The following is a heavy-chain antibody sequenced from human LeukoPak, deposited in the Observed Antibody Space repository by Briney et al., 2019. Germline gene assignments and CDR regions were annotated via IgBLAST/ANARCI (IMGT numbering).Heavy chain of an antibody. V-gene: IGHV1-18*01. D-gene: IGHD3-22*01. J-gene: IGHJ4*02. CDR1: GYTFTSYG. CDR2: ISAYNGNT. Sequence: GASVKVSCKAPGYTFTSYGISWVRQAPGQGLEWMGWISAYNGNTKYAQKLQGRVTMTTDTSTSTAYMELRSLRSDDTAVYYCARDRPDYYDSSAYLRGLYSAFGYWGQGTLVTVSS. CDR3: ARDRPDYYDSSAYLRGLYSAFGY.